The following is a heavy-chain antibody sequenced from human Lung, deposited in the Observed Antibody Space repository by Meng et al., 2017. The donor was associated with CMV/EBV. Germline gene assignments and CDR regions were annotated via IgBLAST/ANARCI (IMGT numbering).Heavy chain of an antibody. J-gene: IGHJ6*02. CDR1: GFTLVRYH. Sequence: SXKISXVASGFTLVRYHMHWVRQAPGKGLEWVAFIWYDGGNKFYADSVKGRFTISRDNSKNTLYLQMNNVGADDAAIYFCARPRYDTSHYPVYYYYGRDVWGLGTXVTVSS. CDR2: IWYDGGNK. CDR3: ARPRYDTSHYPVYYYYGRDV. V-gene: IGHV3-33*01. D-gene: IGHD3-22*01.